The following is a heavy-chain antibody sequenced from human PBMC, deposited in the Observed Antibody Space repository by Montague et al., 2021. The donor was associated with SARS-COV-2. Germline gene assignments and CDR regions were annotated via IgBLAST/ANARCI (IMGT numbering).Heavy chain of an antibody. CDR1: SGSFSDYY. Sequence: SETLSLTCAVYSGSFSDYYWTWIRQSPAPGLEWIGEIHHTGSATYNPSLKVRVTLSIDTSKNQFSLKLQSVTPADTAVYYCERGEVTVAGGLIFIPSEGHLDGWGQGTLVTVSS. D-gene: IGHD2-21*02. CDR3: ERGEVTVAGGLIFIPSEGHLDG. J-gene: IGHJ3*01. V-gene: IGHV4-34*01. CDR2: IHHTGSA.